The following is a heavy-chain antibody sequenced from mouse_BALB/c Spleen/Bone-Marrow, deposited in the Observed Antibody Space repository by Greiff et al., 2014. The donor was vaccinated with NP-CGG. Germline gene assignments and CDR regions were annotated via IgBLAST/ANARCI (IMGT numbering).Heavy chain of an antibody. V-gene: IGHV10-1*02. Sequence: EVQRVESGGGLVQPKGSLTLSCAASGFTFNTYAMNWVRQAPGKGLEWVARIRSRSNKYATYYADSVKDRFTISRDDSQSMLHLQMNNLKTGDTAMYYCVRHGAAYWGQGTLVTVSA. CDR2: IRSRSNKYAT. CDR1: GFTFNTYA. J-gene: IGHJ3*01. CDR3: VRHGAAY.